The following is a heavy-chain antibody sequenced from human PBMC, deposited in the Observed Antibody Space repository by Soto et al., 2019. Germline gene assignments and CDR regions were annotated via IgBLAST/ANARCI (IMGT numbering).Heavy chain of an antibody. J-gene: IGHJ6*02. CDR2: INPNSGGT. CDR3: ARDQDVVVVAATGPFGYYYYGIDV. D-gene: IGHD2-15*01. CDR1: GYTFTGYY. V-gene: IGHV1-2*02. Sequence: GASVKVSCKASGYTFTGYYMHWVRQAPGQGLEWMGWINPNSGGTNYAQKFQGRVTMTRDTSISTAYMELSRLRSDDTAVYYCARDQDVVVVAATGPFGYYYYGIDVWGQGTTVTVSS.